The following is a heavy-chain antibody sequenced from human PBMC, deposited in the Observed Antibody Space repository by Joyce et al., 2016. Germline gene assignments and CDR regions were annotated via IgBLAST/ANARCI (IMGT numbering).Heavy chain of an antibody. CDR3: AKILTATYSSGWFLDY. CDR1: GLTLSNYC. CDR2: ISYDGIYK. V-gene: IGHV3-30*18. D-gene: IGHD6-25*01. J-gene: IGHJ4*02. Sequence: QVQLVESGGGVVQPGRCLRLSCAASGLTLSNYCVHWFRQAPGKGLEWVAVISYDGIYKYYADAVKGRFTISRDNSKNTVFLEMNSLRTEDTAVYYCAKILTATYSSGWFLDYWGQGTLVTVSS.